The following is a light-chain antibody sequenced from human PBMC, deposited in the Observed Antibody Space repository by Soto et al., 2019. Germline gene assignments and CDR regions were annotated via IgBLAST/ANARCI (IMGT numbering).Light chain of an antibody. CDR1: TGAVTSGLY. Sequence: QTVVTQEPSLTVSPGGTVTLTCGSSTGAVTSGLYPYWFQQKSGQAPMTLIYDTSNRHSWTPARFSGSLLGGKAALTRSGAQPEDEAEYYCLLTYNDVRVFGGGTKLTVL. CDR2: DTS. V-gene: IGLV7-46*01. J-gene: IGLJ3*02. CDR3: LLTYNDVRV.